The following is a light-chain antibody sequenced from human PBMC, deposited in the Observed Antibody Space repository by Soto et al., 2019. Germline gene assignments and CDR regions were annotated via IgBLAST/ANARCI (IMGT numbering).Light chain of an antibody. V-gene: IGKV3-11*01. CDR1: QSVSSQ. CDR2: DAS. CDR3: QQRSNSPLS. Sequence: EVVLTQSPATLSLSPGERATLSCRASQSVSSQLAWYQQKPGQAPRLLIDDASNRATGIPARFSGSGSGTEFTLTISSLEPDDLAVYSCQQRSNSPLSFGGGTKVEIK. J-gene: IGKJ4*01.